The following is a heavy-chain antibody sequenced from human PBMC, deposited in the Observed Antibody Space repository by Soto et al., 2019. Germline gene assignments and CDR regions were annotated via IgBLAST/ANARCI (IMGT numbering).Heavy chain of an antibody. J-gene: IGHJ4*02. V-gene: IGHV4-31*03. CDR2: IYYSGST. Sequence: SETLSLTCTVSGGSISSGGYYWSWIRQHPGKGLEWIGYIYYSGSTYYNPSLKSRVTISVDTSKNQFSLKLSSVTAADTAVYYCARVRGYSSSLYFDYWGQGTLVTVSS. CDR1: GGSISSGGYY. CDR3: ARVRGYSSSLYFDY. D-gene: IGHD6-6*01.